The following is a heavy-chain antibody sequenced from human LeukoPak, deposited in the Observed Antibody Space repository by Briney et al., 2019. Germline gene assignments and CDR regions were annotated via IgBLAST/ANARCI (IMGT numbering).Heavy chain of an antibody. Sequence: SETLSLTCTVSGGSISSGDYYWSWIRQPPGKGLEWIGYTYYSGSTYYNPSLKSRVTISVDTSKNQFSLKLTSVTAADTAVYYCARQEPIDYGVSQRYNWFDPWGQGTLVTVSS. CDR3: ARQEPIDYGVSQRYNWFDP. J-gene: IGHJ5*02. V-gene: IGHV4-30-4*08. D-gene: IGHD4-17*01. CDR1: GGSISSGDYY. CDR2: TYYSGST.